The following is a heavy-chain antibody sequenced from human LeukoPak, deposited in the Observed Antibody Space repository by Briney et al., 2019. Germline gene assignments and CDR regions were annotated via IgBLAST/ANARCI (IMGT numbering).Heavy chain of an antibody. CDR3: AREDDIVVVPAASERTTVTSQGFDY. J-gene: IGHJ4*02. D-gene: IGHD2-2*01. V-gene: IGHV4-39*07. CDR1: GGSISSSNYY. CDR2: IYYSGST. Sequence: SETLSLTCTVSGGSISSSNYYWGWIRQPPGKGLEWIGSIYYSGSTYYSPSLKRRVTISVDTSKNQFSLKLSSVTAADTAVYYCAREDDIVVVPAASERTTVTSQGFDYWGQGTLVTVSS.